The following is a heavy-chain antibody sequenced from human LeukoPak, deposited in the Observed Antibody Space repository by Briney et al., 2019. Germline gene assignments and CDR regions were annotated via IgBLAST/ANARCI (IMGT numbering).Heavy chain of an antibody. CDR1: EFTFSSYG. CDR3: ATFVGTAVIKIGVVY. D-gene: IGHD2-21*02. V-gene: IGHV4-39*01. J-gene: IGHJ4*02. Sequence: PGRSLRLSCAASEFTFSSYGMHWIRQPPGKGLEWIGSVSYSGSTYYNPSLQSRLTISVDTSKNQFSLNLRSVTAADTAVYYCATFVGTAVIKIGVVYWGQGTLVTVSS. CDR2: VSYSGST.